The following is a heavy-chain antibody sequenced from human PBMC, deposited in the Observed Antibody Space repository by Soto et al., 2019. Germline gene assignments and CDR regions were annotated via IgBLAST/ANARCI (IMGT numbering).Heavy chain of an antibody. V-gene: IGHV4-31*03. CDR3: ARDSEYYDFWSGPYYYYGMDV. CDR1: DGSISSGGYY. D-gene: IGHD3-3*01. J-gene: IGHJ6*02. Sequence: TLSHTCTVSDGSISSGGYYWSWIRQHPGKGLEWIGYIYYSGSTYYNPSLKSRVTISVDTSKNQFSLKLSSVTAADTAVYYCARDSEYYDFWSGPYYYYGMDVWGQGTTVT. CDR2: IYYSGST.